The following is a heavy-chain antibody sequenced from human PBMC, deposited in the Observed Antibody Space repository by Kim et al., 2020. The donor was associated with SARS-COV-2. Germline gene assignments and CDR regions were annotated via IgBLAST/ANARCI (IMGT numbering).Heavy chain of an antibody. V-gene: IGHV3-30*18. CDR3: AKAQLWFGELSSYFDY. CDR1: GFTFSSYG. J-gene: IGHJ4*02. CDR2: ISYDGSNK. D-gene: IGHD3-10*01. Sequence: GGSLRLSCAASGFTFSSYGMHWVRQAPGKGLEWVAVISYDGSNKYYADSVKGRFTISRDNSKNTLYLQMNSLRAEDTAVYYCAKAQLWFGELSSYFDYWGQGTLVTVSS.